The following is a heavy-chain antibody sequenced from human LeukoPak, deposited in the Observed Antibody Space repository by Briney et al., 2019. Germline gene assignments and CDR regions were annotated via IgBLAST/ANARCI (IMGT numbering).Heavy chain of an antibody. CDR2: IYTSGST. Sequence: SETLSLTCTVSGGSISSGSYYWSWIRQPAGKGLEWIGRIYTSGSTNYNPSLKSRVTISVDTSKNQFSLKLSSVTAADTAVYYCARSSSDFWSGYSLVWGQGTLATVSS. D-gene: IGHD3-3*01. CDR1: GGSISSGSYY. V-gene: IGHV4-61*02. J-gene: IGHJ4*02. CDR3: ARSSSDFWSGYSLV.